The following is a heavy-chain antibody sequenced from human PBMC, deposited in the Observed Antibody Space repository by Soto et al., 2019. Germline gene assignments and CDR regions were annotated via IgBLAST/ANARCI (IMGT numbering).Heavy chain of an antibody. CDR3: AKVLHSSSWYVSNWFDP. J-gene: IGHJ5*02. V-gene: IGHV3-23*01. Sequence: EVQLLESGGGLVQPGGSLRLSCAASGFTFSSYAMSWVRQAPGKGLEWVSAIGGSGGSTYYADSVKGRFTISRDNSKNTLYLQMNSLRAEDTAVYYCAKVLHSSSWYVSNWFDPWGQGTLVTVSS. CDR1: GFTFSSYA. D-gene: IGHD6-13*01. CDR2: IGGSGGST.